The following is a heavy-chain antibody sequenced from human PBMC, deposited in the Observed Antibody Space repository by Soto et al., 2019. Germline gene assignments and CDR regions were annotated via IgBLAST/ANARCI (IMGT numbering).Heavy chain of an antibody. CDR3: ARGKSGAFNI. J-gene: IGHJ3*02. Sequence: QVQLVQSGAEVKKPGASVKVSCKASGYTLNTYSMHWVRQAPGQRLEWMGWMNPLNGETKYSRRFQCRLTIIRDTSASAAYMELRSLRSRDMAVCFCARGKSGAFNIWGHGSRVTVSS. V-gene: IGHV1-3*01. D-gene: IGHD1-26*01. CDR2: MNPLNGET. CDR1: GYTLNTYS.